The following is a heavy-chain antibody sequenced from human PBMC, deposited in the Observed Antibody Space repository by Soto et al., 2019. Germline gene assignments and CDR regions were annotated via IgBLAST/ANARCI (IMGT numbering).Heavy chain of an antibody. CDR3: ARGGADSSGYYYHPLDY. Sequence: QPGGSLRLSCAASGFTFSSYEMNWVRQAPGKGLEWVSYISHSGNTIYYADSVKGRFTISRDNAKNSLYLQMNSLRAEDTAVYYCARGGADSSGYYYHPLDYWGQGTLVTVSS. D-gene: IGHD3-22*01. J-gene: IGHJ4*02. V-gene: IGHV3-48*03. CDR2: ISHSGNTI. CDR1: GFTFSSYE.